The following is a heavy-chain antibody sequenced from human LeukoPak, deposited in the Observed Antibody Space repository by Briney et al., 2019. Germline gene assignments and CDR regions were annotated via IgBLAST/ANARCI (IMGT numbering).Heavy chain of an antibody. V-gene: IGHV3-23*01. D-gene: IGHD1-26*01. CDR3: AKLHSGSDPAPYYFVY. CDR1: GFTFSSYA. J-gene: IGHJ4*02. Sequence: PGGSLRLSCAASGFTFSSYAMSWVRQAPGKGLEWVSAISGSGISTYYADSVKGRFTISRDNSKNTLYLQMNSLRAEDTAVYYCAKLHSGSDPAPYYFVYWGQGTLVTVSS. CDR2: ISGSGIST.